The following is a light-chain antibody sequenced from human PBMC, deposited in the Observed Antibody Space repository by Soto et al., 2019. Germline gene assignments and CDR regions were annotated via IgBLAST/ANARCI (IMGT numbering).Light chain of an antibody. J-gene: IGKJ5*01. Sequence: DIQMTQYPYSLSASVGDIVTITCRASQAIGNYLNWYQQKPGKAPNLLIFGATTLQSGVPSRFSGSGYGTNFTLIISFLQPEDFAIYYCQQCHATPLTFGQGTRLEIK. V-gene: IGKV1-39*01. CDR2: GAT. CDR3: QQCHATPLT. CDR1: QAIGNY.